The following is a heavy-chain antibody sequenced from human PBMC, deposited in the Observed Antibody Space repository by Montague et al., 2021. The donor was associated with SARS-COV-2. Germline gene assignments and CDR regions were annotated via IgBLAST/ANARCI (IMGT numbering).Heavy chain of an antibody. D-gene: IGHD3-3*01. J-gene: IGHJ4*02. V-gene: IGHV2-5*02. CDR1: GFSRTTSGAG. CDR3: AHSPRKSGF. CDR2: IYWDDDK. Sequence: PALVKPTQTLTLTCTFSGFSRTTSGAGVGWIRQPPGKALEWLASIYWDDDKRYSPSLKNRLTNTKDTSKSQVVLRVTNVDPVDTATYYCAHSPRKSGFWGQGTLVTVSS.